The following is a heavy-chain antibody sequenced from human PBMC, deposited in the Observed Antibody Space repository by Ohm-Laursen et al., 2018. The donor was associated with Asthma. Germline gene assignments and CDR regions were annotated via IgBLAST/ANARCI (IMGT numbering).Heavy chain of an antibody. J-gene: IGHJ5*02. CDR3: AREAIARFDP. CDR2: IYHSGST. Sequence: SQTLSLTWAVSGGSISSGGYSWSWIRQPPGKGLEWIGYIYHSGSTYYNPSLKSRVTISVDRSKNQFSLKLSSVTAADTAVYYCAREAIARFDPWGQGTLVTVSS. V-gene: IGHV4-30-2*01. D-gene: IGHD3-22*01. CDR1: GGSISSGGYS.